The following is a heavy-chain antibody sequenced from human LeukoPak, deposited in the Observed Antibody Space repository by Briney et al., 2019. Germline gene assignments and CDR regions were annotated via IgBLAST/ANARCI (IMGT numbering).Heavy chain of an antibody. CDR2: INSDGSST. CDR3: ARRVVAAAAPYYFDY. V-gene: IGHV3-74*01. Sequence: QPGGSLRLSCAASGFTFSSYWMHWVRQGPGKGLVWVSRINSDGSSTNYADSVRGRFTISRDNAENTLYLQMNSLRVEDTAVYYCARRVVAAAAPYYFDYWGQGTLVTVSS. CDR1: GFTFSSYW. D-gene: IGHD2-2*01. J-gene: IGHJ4*02.